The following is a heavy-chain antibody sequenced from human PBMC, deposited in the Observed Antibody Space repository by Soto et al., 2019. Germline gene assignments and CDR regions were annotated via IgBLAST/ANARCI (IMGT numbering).Heavy chain of an antibody. Sequence: PSETLSLTCTVSGGSISSGGYYWSWIRQHPGKGLEWIGYIYYSGSTYYNPSLKSRVTISVDTSKNQFSLKLSSVTAADTAVYYCARVDSTNYYYGMDVWGPGTTVTVSS. J-gene: IGHJ6*02. CDR1: GGSISSGGYY. CDR2: IYYSGST. V-gene: IGHV4-31*03. CDR3: ARVDSTNYYYGMDV.